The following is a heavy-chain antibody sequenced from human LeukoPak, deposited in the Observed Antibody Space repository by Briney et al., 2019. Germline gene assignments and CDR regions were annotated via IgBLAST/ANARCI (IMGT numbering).Heavy chain of an antibody. CDR2: INHSGST. J-gene: IGHJ6*03. V-gene: IGHV4-34*01. Sequence: SETLSLTCAVYGGSFSGYYWSWIRQPPGKGLKWIGEINHSGSTNYNPSLKSRVTISVDTSKNQFSLKLSSVTAADTAVYYCARYTRKLNKKSYYYMDVWGKGTTVTVSS. D-gene: IGHD2-2*02. CDR1: GGSFSGYY. CDR3: ARYTRKLNKKSYYYMDV.